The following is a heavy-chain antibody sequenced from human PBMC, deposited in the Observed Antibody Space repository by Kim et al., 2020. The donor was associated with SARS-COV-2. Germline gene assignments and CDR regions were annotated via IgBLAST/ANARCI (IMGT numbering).Heavy chain of an antibody. D-gene: IGHD3-16*01. Sequence: ANSVKGRITTSRDNAKNSLHLQMNSLKDEDTAVYHCVRDRMGGAFDIWGQGTLVTVSS. J-gene: IGHJ3*02. V-gene: IGHV3-48*02. CDR3: VRDRMGGAFDI.